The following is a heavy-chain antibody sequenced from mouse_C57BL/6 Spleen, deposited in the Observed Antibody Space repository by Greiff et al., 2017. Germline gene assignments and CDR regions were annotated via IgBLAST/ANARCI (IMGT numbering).Heavy chain of an antibody. CDR1: GFTFSDYG. CDR2: ISSGSSTI. J-gene: IGHJ1*03. D-gene: IGHD1-1*01. Sequence: EVKVVESGGGLVKPGGSLKLSCAASGFTFSDYGMHWVRQAPEKGLEWVAYISSGSSTIYYADTVKGRFTISRDNAKNTLFLQMTSLRSKDTAMYYCASSQNLYDFGTVYFDFWGTGTTVTVSS. V-gene: IGHV5-17*01. CDR3: ASSQNLYDFGTVYFDF.